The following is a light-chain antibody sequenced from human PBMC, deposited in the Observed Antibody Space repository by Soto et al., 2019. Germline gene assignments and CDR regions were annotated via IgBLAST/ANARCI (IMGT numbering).Light chain of an antibody. J-gene: IGLJ2*01. CDR1: SNDVGSYNL. Sequence: QSALTQPASVSGSPGQSITISCTGTSNDVGSYNLVSWYQQYPGKAPKLMIYEDNTRPSGVSDRFSGSKSGNTASLTISGLRAEDEADYSCCSYAGSSTVLFGGGTKLTVL. V-gene: IGLV2-23*01. CDR3: CSYAGSSTVL. CDR2: EDN.